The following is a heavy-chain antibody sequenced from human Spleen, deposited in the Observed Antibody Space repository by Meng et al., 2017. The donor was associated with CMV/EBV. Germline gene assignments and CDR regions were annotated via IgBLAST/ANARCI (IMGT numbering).Heavy chain of an antibody. CDR3: APRITGYYSDAMDV. J-gene: IGHJ6*02. D-gene: IGHD3-16*01. CDR1: GFIFNNYV. Sequence: GESLKISCVASGFIFNNYVMTWVRQAPGKGLEWVSIIYSGDNSTYYADSVKGRFTISRDNSKNTLYLQMNSLRAEDTAVYYCAPRITGYYSDAMDVWGQGTTVTVSS. V-gene: IGHV3-23*03. CDR2: IYSGDNST.